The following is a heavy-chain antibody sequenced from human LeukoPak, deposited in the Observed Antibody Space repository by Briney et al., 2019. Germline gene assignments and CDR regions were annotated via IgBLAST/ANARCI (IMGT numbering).Heavy chain of an antibody. CDR1: GGTFSSYA. V-gene: IGHV1-46*01. Sequence: GASVKVSCKASGGTFSSYAISWVRQAPGQGLEWMGRINPSGGSTSYAQKFQGRVTMTRDMSTSTVYMELSSLRSEDTAVYYCARANQSYCSSTSCSGFDPWGQGTLVTVSS. D-gene: IGHD2-2*01. CDR3: ARANQSYCSSTSCSGFDP. CDR2: INPSGGST. J-gene: IGHJ5*02.